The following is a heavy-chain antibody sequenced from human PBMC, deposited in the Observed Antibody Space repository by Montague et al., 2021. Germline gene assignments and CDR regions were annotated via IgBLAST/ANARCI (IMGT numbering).Heavy chain of an antibody. CDR1: GGPITGYY. J-gene: IGHJ6*04. V-gene: IGHV4-59*01. Sequence: SETLSLTCSVSGGPITGYYWNWIRQPPGKGLEWIGYVYYSGTTDYNPSLKRRVTVSVDLSKNQFSLKLTSVTPADTAMYLCARGHGGYRVGLGIKMKFDVWGKGTTVVVSP. D-gene: IGHD3-16*01. CDR2: VYYSGTT. CDR3: ARGHGGYRVGLGIKMKFDV.